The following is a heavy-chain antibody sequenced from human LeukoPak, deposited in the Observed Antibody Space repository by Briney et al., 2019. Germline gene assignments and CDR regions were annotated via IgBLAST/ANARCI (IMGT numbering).Heavy chain of an antibody. CDR1: GFTFSDYY. V-gene: IGHV3-11*05. J-gene: IGHJ4*02. D-gene: IGHD3-10*01. CDR3: AREGGSGSYSTFFDY. Sequence: GGSLRLSCAASGFTFSDYYMSWIRQAPGKGLEWVSYISSSSSYTNYADSVKGRFTISRDNAKNSLYLQMNSLRAEDTAVYYCAREGGSGSYSTFFDYWGQGTLVTVSS. CDR2: ISSSSSYT.